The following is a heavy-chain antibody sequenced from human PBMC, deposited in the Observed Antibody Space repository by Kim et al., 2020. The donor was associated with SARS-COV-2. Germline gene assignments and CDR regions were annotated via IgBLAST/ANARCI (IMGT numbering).Heavy chain of an antibody. J-gene: IGHJ4*02. CDR3: ASETYYYDSGSQIDY. D-gene: IGHD3-10*01. CDR2: IYYSGNT. CDR1: GSSISSSSYY. Sequence: SETLSLTCAVSGSSISSSSYYWGWIRQPPGKGLEWIGSIYYSGNTYYNPSLKSRVTISVDTSKNQFSLKLRSVTAADTAVYYCASETYYYDSGSQIDYWGQGTLVTVSS. V-gene: IGHV4-39*01.